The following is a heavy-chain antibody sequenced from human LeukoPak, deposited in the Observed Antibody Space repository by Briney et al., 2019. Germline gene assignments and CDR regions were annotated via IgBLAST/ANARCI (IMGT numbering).Heavy chain of an antibody. J-gene: IGHJ4*02. CDR3: AKALMGALDY. Sequence: GGSLRLSCAASGFTFSSYGLHWVRQAPGKGLEWVAVIWYDGSNKYYADSVKGRFTISRDNSKNTLYLQMNSLRAEDTAVYYCAKALMGALDYWGQGTLVTVSS. CDR1: GFTFSSYG. CDR2: IWYDGSNK. D-gene: IGHD1-26*01. V-gene: IGHV3-33*06.